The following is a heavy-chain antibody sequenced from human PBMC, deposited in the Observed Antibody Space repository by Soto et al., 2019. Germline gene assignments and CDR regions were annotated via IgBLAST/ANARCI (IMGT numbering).Heavy chain of an antibody. J-gene: IGHJ6*02. Sequence: ASVKVSCKASGYTFTGYYMHWVRQAPGQGLEWMGWINPNSGGTNYAQKFQGWVTMTRDTSISTAYMELSRLRSDDTAVYYCARAAGDSYQRSLLWYGPKGDYYGMDVWGQGTTVTVSS. V-gene: IGHV1-2*04. CDR1: GYTFTGYY. CDR3: ARAAGDSYQRSLLWYGPKGDYYGMDV. CDR2: INPNSGGT. D-gene: IGHD2-21*01.